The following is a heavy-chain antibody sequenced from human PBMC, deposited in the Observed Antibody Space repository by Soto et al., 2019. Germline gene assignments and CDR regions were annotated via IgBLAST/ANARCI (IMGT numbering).Heavy chain of an antibody. D-gene: IGHD3-16*01. CDR3: ARGGTPIDY. V-gene: IGHV1-18*01. J-gene: IGHJ4*02. CDR2: ISAYNGNT. CDR1: GYTFTNFG. Sequence: QVQLVQSGAEVKKPGASVKVSCKTSGYTFTNFGLSWVRQAPGQGLEWMGWISAYNGNTNYAQNFQGRVTMTTDTSTRTGYMELRSLRSDDTAVYYWARGGTPIDYWGQGTLVTVSS.